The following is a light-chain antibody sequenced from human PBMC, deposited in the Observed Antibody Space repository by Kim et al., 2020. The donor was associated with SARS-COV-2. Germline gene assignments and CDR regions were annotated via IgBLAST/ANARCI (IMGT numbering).Light chain of an antibody. CDR2: EAS. Sequence: DIQMTQSPSSLSASVGDRVTMTCQASQDIADYLNWYRQSPGKAPEVLIYEASNLEIGVPSRFNGSGSGTAFTLTITSLQPEDVGTYYCQQYDDLLLVFGGGTRVEI. CDR1: QDIADY. CDR3: QQYDDLLLV. V-gene: IGKV1-33*01. J-gene: IGKJ4*01.